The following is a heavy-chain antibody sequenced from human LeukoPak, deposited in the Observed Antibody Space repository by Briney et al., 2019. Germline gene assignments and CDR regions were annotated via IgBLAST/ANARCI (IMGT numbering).Heavy chain of an antibody. V-gene: IGHV1-46*01. Sequence: AASVTVSCKASGYTFTNYYIHWVRQAPGQGLEWMGIINPSGGSTSYAHKFQGRVTMTRDTSTRTVYMELSSLKSDDTAVYYCARERDYSSSSLDYWGQGTLVTVSS. CDR3: ARERDYSSSSLDY. CDR1: GYTFTNYY. D-gene: IGHD6-13*01. CDR2: INPSGGST. J-gene: IGHJ4*02.